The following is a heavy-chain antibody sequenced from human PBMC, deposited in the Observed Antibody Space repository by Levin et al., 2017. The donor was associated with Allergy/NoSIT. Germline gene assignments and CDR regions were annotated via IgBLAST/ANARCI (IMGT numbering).Heavy chain of an antibody. CDR2: ISSSSSSI. Sequence: GESLKISCVASGVAFSSYSMNWVRQAPGKGLEWISYISSSSSSIDYAGSVKGRFTISRDNAKNSLFLQMNSLRDEDTAVYFCAGMKRNIRQAFGIWGQGILVTVSS. V-gene: IGHV3-48*02. CDR1: GVAFSSYS. J-gene: IGHJ4*02. D-gene: IGHD3-3*01. CDR3: AGMKRNIRQAFGI.